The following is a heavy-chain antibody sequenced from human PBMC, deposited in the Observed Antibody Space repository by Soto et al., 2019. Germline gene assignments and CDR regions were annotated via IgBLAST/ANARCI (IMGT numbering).Heavy chain of an antibody. CDR3: ARVGGSYYYFDY. V-gene: IGHV1-18*01. CDR1: GYTFTSYG. CDR2: ISACNGNT. D-gene: IGHD1-26*01. J-gene: IGHJ4*02. Sequence: ASVKVSCKASGYTFTSYGISWVRQAPGQGLEWMGWISACNGNTKYAQKLQGRVTITRDTSASTAYMELSSLRSEDTAVYYCARVGGSYYYFDYWGQGTLVTVSS.